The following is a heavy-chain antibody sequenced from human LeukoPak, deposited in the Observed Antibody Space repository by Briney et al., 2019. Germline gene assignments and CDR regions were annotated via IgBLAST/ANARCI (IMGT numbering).Heavy chain of an antibody. Sequence: ALVKVSCKASGYTFTGYYMHWVRQAPGQGLEWMGWINPNSGGTNYAQKFQGRVTMTGDTSISTAYMELSRLRSDDTAVYYCARDVFMGPFQHWGQGTLVTVSS. J-gene: IGHJ1*01. CDR1: GYTFTGYY. CDR2: INPNSGGT. D-gene: IGHD3-10*01. CDR3: ARDVFMGPFQH. V-gene: IGHV1-2*02.